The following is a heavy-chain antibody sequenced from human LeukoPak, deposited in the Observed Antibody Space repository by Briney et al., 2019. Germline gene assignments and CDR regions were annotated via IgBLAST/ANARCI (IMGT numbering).Heavy chain of an antibody. CDR1: GFTFSSYG. CDR3: ASDSGDYVGTDAFDI. J-gene: IGHJ3*02. D-gene: IGHD4-17*01. CDR2: IWYDGSNK. Sequence: GGSLRLSCAASGFTFSSYGMHWVRQAPGKGLEWVAVIWYDGSNKYYADSVKGRFTISRDNSKNTLYLQMNSLRAEDTAVYYCASDSGDYVGTDAFDIWGQGTMVTVSS. V-gene: IGHV3-33*01.